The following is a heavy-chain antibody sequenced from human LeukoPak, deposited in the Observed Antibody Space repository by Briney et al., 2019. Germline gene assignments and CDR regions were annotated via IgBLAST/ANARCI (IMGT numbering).Heavy chain of an antibody. J-gene: IGHJ4*02. CDR3: ARLSGYSSSWYYFDY. V-gene: IGHV5-51*01. Sequence: GESLNISCKGSGYSFTSYWIGWVRQMPGKGLEWVGIIYPGDSDTRYSPSFQGQVTISADKSISTAYLQWSSLKASDTAMYYCARLSGYSSSWYYFDYWGQGTLVTVSS. CDR1: GYSFTSYW. CDR2: IYPGDSDT. D-gene: IGHD6-13*01.